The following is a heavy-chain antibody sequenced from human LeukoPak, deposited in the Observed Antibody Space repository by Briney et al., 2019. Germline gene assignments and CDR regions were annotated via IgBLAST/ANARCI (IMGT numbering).Heavy chain of an antibody. J-gene: IGHJ4*02. Sequence: GGPLRLSCAASGFTFSDYYMTWIRQAPGKGLEWVSYSSGTSSNTNYADSVKGRFTISRDNAKNSLYLQMNSLRAEDTAVYYCARGGYYYDSSGSKALEYWGQGTLVTVSS. CDR1: GFTFSDYY. CDR3: ARGGYYYDSSGSKALEY. D-gene: IGHD3-22*01. CDR2: SSGTSSNT. V-gene: IGHV3-11*06.